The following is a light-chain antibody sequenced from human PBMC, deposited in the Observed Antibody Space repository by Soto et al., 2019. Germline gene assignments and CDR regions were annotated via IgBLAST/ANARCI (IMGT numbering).Light chain of an antibody. Sequence: DVVMTQSPLSLPVTLGQPASISCRPSQSLVHSDGNTYLNWFQQRPGQSPRGLIYKVSNLASGVPERFKGSGSEPDFTLEIMSVEAEDVGTYFCVQNTYWPYTFGQGTKLEIK. CDR2: KVS. V-gene: IGKV2-30*02. CDR1: QSLVHSDGNTY. J-gene: IGKJ2*01. CDR3: VQNTYWPYT.